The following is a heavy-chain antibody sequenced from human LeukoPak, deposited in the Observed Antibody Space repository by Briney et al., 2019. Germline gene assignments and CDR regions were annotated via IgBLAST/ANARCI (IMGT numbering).Heavy chain of an antibody. Sequence: SETLSLTCTVSGGSISSYYWSWIRQPAGKGLEWIGRIYTSGSTNYNPSLKSRVTMSVDTSKNQFSLKLNSVTAADTAVYYCARAGWGLLSASFDPWGQGTLVIVSS. CDR1: GGSISSYY. CDR3: ARAGWGLLSASFDP. V-gene: IGHV4-4*07. J-gene: IGHJ5*02. CDR2: IYTSGST. D-gene: IGHD2/OR15-2a*01.